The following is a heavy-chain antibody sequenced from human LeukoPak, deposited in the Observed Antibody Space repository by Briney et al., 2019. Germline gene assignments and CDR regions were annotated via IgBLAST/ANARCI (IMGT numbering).Heavy chain of an antibody. J-gene: IGHJ4*02. V-gene: IGHV4-31*11. D-gene: IGHD5-24*01. Sequence: SETLSLTCAVYGGSFSGYYWSWIRQHPGKGLEWIGYIYYSGSTYYNPSLKSRVTISVDTSKNQFSLKLSSVTAADTAVYYCASSPRDGPLANRFDYWGQGTLVTVSS. CDR2: IYYSGST. CDR1: GGSFSGYY. CDR3: ASSPRDGPLANRFDY.